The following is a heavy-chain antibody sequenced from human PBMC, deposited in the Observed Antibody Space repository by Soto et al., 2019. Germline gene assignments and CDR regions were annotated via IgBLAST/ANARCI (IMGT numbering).Heavy chain of an antibody. J-gene: IGHJ6*02. CDR3: ARVPKENNGMDV. CDR2: INHSGST. Sequence: PSETLSLTCAVFGGSFSSDHWSWIRQPPGKGLEWIGEINHSGSTNYNPSLRSRVTMSVDTSKRQISLKLNSVTAADTAVYYCARVPKENNGMDVWGQGTTVTVSS. CDR1: GGSFSSDH. V-gene: IGHV4-34*01.